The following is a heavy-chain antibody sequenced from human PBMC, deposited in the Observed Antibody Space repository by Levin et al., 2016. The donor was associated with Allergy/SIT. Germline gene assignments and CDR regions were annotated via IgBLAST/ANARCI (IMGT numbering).Heavy chain of an antibody. CDR2: IKQDGSEK. J-gene: IGHJ4*02. CDR3: ARVVYLGNTVDY. D-gene: IGHD7-27*01. V-gene: IGHV3-7*04. Sequence: VRQMPGKGLEWVANIKQDGSEKYYVDSVKGRFTISRDNAKNSLYLQMNSLRAEDTAVYYCARVVYLGNTVDYWGQGTLVTVSS.